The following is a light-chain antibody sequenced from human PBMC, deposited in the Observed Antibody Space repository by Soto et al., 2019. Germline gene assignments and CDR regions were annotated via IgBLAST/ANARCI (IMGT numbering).Light chain of an antibody. CDR1: QTIRSNY. Sequence: ETVLTQSPGTLSLSPGERATLSCRASQTIRSNYLAWYRQTPGQAPSLLTYGASNRATGIADRFSGSGSGTDFTLIISRLEPEDFALYYCQQYGSSPWTFGQGTKVEIK. J-gene: IGKJ1*01. CDR3: QQYGSSPWT. V-gene: IGKV3-20*01. CDR2: GAS.